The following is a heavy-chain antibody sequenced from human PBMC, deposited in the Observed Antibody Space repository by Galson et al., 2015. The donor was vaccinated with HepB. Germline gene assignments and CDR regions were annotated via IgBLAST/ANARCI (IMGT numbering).Heavy chain of an antibody. Sequence: SVKVSCKASGFTFTSYTIHWVRQAPGQRLEWMGWINAGNVNTKYSQKFQGRVTITTYTSANTAYMELRSLRSEDTAVYYCARDPGDYTLDQWGQGTLVSVSS. CDR2: INAGNVNT. CDR3: ARDPGDYTLDQ. J-gene: IGHJ4*02. CDR1: GFTFTSYT. V-gene: IGHV1-3*01. D-gene: IGHD4-17*01.